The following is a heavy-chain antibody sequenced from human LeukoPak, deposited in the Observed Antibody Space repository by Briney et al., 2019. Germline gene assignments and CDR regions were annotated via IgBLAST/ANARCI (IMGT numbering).Heavy chain of an antibody. V-gene: IGHV3-23*01. CDR3: ANSPNINY. Sequence: TGGSLRLSCAASGFTFSSYAMSWVRQAPGKGLEWVSAVSGSGGTSYYADSVKGRFTISRDNSKNTLYLQMNSLRAEDTAVYYCANSPNINYWGQGTLVTVSS. CDR1: GFTFSSYA. D-gene: IGHD1/OR15-1a*01. CDR2: VSGSGGTS. J-gene: IGHJ4*02.